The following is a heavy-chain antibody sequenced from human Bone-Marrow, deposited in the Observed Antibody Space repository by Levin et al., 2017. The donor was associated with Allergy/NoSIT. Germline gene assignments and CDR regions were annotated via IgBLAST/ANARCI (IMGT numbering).Heavy chain of an antibody. J-gene: IGHJ6*03. D-gene: IGHD2-15*01. V-gene: IGHV3-7*04. CDR2: IKLDGSEK. Sequence: GESLKISCAASGFTFSLYWMSWVRQAPGKGLEWVANIKLDGSEKYSVDSVKGRFTISRDNARNSLYLQMNSLRAEDTAVYYCARDGYCSGGTCSVKMDSDYYMDVWGKGTTVTVSS. CDR3: ARDGYCSGGTCSVKMDSDYYMDV. CDR1: GFTFSLYW.